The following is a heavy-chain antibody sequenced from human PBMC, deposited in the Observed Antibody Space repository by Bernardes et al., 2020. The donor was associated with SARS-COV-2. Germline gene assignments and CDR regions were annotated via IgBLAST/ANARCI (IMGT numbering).Heavy chain of an antibody. Sequence: GSLRLSCVASGFTFSSNSMNWVRQAPGKGLEWVASISSSSRYIYYADSLKGRFTISRDNAKNSLYLQMKSLRAEDTAVYYCARPGDWGQGTLVTVSS. CDR1: GFTFSSNS. CDR2: ISSSSRYI. J-gene: IGHJ4*02. CDR3: ARPGD. V-gene: IGHV3-21*06. D-gene: IGHD3-10*01.